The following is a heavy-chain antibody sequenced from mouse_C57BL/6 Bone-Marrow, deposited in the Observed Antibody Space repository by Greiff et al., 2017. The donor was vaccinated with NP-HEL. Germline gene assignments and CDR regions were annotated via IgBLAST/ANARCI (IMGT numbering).Heavy chain of an antibody. CDR3: ARRQGGGFDY. Sequence: VQVVESGAELARPGASVKMSCKASGYTFTSYTMHWVKQRPGQGLEWIGYINPSSGYTKYNEKFKSKATLTVDKSSSTAYMQLSSLTSEDSAVYYCARRQGGGFDYWGQGTTLTVSS. V-gene: IGHV1-4*01. CDR2: INPSSGYT. D-gene: IGHD6-1*01. CDR1: GYTFTSYT. J-gene: IGHJ2*01.